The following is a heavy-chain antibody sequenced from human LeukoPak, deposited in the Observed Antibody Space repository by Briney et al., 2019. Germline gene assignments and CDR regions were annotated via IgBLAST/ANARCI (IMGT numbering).Heavy chain of an antibody. Sequence: GGSLRLSCAAYGFTFSSYWMHWVRQAPGKGLVWVSRINSDGSSTSYADSVKGRFTISRDNAKNTLYLQMNSLRAEDTAVYYCATRNSGGAFDIWGQGTMVTVSS. CDR1: GFTFSSYW. V-gene: IGHV3-74*01. D-gene: IGHD4-23*01. CDR2: INSDGSST. J-gene: IGHJ3*02. CDR3: ATRNSGGAFDI.